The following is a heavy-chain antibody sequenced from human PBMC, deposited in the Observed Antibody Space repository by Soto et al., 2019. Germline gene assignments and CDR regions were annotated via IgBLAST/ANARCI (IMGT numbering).Heavy chain of an antibody. J-gene: IGHJ6*02. CDR2: IKSKTDGGTT. CDR1: GFTFSNAW. CDR3: TTDYSPRIFLYYYFGMDV. D-gene: IGHD3-9*01. Sequence: GGSLRLSCAASGFTFSNAWISWVRQAPGKGLEWVGRIKSKTDGGTTDYAAPVKGRFTISRDDSKNTLYLQMNSLKTEDTAVYYCTTDYSPRIFLYYYFGMDVWGQGTTVTVSS. V-gene: IGHV3-15*01.